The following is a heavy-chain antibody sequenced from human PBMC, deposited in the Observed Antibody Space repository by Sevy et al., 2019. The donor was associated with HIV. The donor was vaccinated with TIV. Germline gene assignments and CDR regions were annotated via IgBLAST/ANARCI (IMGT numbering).Heavy chain of an antibody. J-gene: IGHJ4*02. V-gene: IGHV5-51*01. CDR1: GYNFTPYW. D-gene: IGHD2-21*02. CDR3: ARQGDSDGFDY. CDR2: ILPSDSDT. Sequence: GESLKISCKGSGYNFTPYWIGWVRQMPGKGLEWMGIILPSDSDTGYSPSFQGKVTISVDKSINTAYLQWNSLKASDTAIYYCARQGDSDGFDYWGQGTLVTVSS.